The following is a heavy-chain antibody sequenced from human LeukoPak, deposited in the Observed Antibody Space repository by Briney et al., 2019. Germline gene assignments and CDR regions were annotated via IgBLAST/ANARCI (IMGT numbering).Heavy chain of an antibody. CDR3: ARDDDIVGATGDFDY. CDR1: GYTFTSYG. D-gene: IGHD1-26*01. Sequence: GASVKVSCKASGYTFTSYGISWVRQAPGQGLEWMEWISAYDGNTNYAQKLQGRVTMTRDTSISTAYMELSRLRSDDTAVYYCARDDDIVGATGDFDYWGQGTLVTVSS. J-gene: IGHJ4*02. V-gene: IGHV1-18*01. CDR2: ISAYDGNT.